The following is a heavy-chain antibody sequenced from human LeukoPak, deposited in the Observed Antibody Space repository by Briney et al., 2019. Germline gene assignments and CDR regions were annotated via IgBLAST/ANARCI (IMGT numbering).Heavy chain of an antibody. CDR2: ISYDGSNK. J-gene: IGHJ4*02. D-gene: IGHD2-15*01. CDR1: GFTFSSYG. CDR3: AKVDCLGSCYRYYFDY. Sequence: GRSLRLSCAASGFTFSSYGMHWVRQAPGKGLERVAVISYDGSNKYYADSVKGRFTISRDNSKNTLHLQMNSLRAEDTAVYYCAKVDCLGSCYRYYFDYWGQGALVTVSS. V-gene: IGHV3-30*18.